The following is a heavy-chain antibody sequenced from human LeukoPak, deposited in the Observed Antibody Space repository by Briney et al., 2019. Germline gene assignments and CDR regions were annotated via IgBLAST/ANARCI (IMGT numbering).Heavy chain of an antibody. Sequence: PGGSLRLSCAASGFTFSSYGMHWVRQAPGKGLEWVALIWYDGQTKFYADSVKGRFTISRDNSGNTLFLHMTSLRVEDTAVCYCAREWGRIAVAGGPGYWGQGALVTVSS. D-gene: IGHD6-19*01. J-gene: IGHJ4*02. V-gene: IGHV3-33*08. CDR3: AREWGRIAVAGGPGY. CDR1: GFTFSSYG. CDR2: IWYDGQTK.